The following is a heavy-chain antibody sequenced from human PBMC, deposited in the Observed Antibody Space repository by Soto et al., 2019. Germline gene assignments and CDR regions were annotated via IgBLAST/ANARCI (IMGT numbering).Heavy chain of an antibody. CDR3: ARGRTLYSGSYYWNY. J-gene: IGHJ4*02. V-gene: IGHV4-34*01. D-gene: IGHD1-26*01. CDR1: GGSFSGYY. CDR2: ITHGGST. Sequence: QVQLQQWGAGLLKPSETLSLTCAVYGGSFSGYYWSWIRQPPGKGLEWIGEITHGGSTNFHPSLKSLFTISVDTSENQFSLTLSSLTAADTAVYYCARGRTLYSGSYYWNYWGQGTLVTVSS.